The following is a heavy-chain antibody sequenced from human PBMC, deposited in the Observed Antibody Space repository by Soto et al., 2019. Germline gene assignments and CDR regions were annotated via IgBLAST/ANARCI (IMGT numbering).Heavy chain of an antibody. J-gene: IGHJ4*02. CDR2: IYYSGST. V-gene: IGHV4-59*01. CDR3: ARSRGSTRSFDY. CDR1: GGSISTYW. D-gene: IGHD2-15*01. Sequence: SETLSLTCTVSGGSISTYWWSWIRQPPRKGLEWIGYIYYSGSTNYNPSLKSRVTISVDTSKNQFSLKLTSVTAADTAVYYCARSRGSTRSFDYWGQGTLVTAPQ.